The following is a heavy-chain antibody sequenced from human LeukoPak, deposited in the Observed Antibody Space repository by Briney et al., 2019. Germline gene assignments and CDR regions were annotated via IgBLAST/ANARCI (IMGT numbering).Heavy chain of an antibody. CDR1: GGTFSSYA. V-gene: IGHV1-69*06. CDR2: IIPIFGTA. D-gene: IGHD3-9*01. CDR3: ARTILRYFDWFPGGVNDY. J-gene: IGHJ4*02. Sequence: SVKVSCKASGGTFSSYAISWVRQAPGQGLEWMGGIIPIFGTANYAQKFQGRVTITADKSTSTAYMELSSLRSEDTAVYYCARTILRYFDWFPGGVNDYWGQGTLVTVSS.